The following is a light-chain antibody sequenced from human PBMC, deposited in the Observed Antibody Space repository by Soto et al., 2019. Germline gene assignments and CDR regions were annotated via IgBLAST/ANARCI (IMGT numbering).Light chain of an antibody. V-gene: IGKV1-33*01. CDR2: DAS. CDR3: QQYDNLPIT. J-gene: IGKJ5*01. Sequence: DIQMTQSPSSLSASVGDRVTITCQASQDISNYLNWYQQKPGKAPKLLIYDASNLATGVPSRFSGSGSGPDFTFTISSLQPEDIATYYCQQYDNLPITFGQGTRLEIK. CDR1: QDISNY.